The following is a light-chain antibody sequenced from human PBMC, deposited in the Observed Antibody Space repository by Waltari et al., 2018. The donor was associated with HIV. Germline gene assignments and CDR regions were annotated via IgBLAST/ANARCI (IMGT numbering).Light chain of an antibody. CDR1: SSDVGVFNS. CDR2: EVS. V-gene: IGLV2-14*01. CDR3: SSSTNSSPVV. J-gene: IGLJ3*02. Sequence: QSALTQPASLSGSPGQSITIPCPGTSSDVGVFNSVPWYQHHPGEAPRLMIYEVSNRPSGISNRFSGSKSGNTASLTISGLQAEDEADYFCSSSTNSSPVVFGGGTKLTVL.